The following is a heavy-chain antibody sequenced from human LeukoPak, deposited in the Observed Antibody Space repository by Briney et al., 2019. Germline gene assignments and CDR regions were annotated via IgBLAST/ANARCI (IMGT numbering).Heavy chain of an antibody. CDR1: GFTLSSSY. Sequence: GGSLRLSCAASGFTLSSSYMSWVRQAPGKGLEWVSVIYSSGSTYYADSVKGRFTISRDNSKNTLYLQMNSLRAEDTAVYYCARGEYYYYYMDVWGKGTTVTVSS. V-gene: IGHV3-66*02. CDR3: ARGEYYYYYMDV. CDR2: IYSSGST. D-gene: IGHD3-10*01. J-gene: IGHJ6*03.